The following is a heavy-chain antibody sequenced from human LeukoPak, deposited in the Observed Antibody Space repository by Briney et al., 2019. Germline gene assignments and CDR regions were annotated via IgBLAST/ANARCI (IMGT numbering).Heavy chain of an antibody. J-gene: IGHJ4*02. Sequence: PGGSLRLSCAASGFTFSSYSMNWVRQAPGKGLEWVSYISSSGSTIYYADSVKGRFTISRDNAKNSLYLQMNSLRAEDTAVYYCAREGYYGSGIDYWGQGTLVTVSS. CDR3: AREGYYGSGIDY. CDR2: ISSSGSTI. CDR1: GFTFSSYS. V-gene: IGHV3-48*04. D-gene: IGHD3-10*01.